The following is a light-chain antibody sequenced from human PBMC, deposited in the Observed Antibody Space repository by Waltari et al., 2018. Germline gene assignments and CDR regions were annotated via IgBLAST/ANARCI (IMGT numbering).Light chain of an antibody. CDR2: GAS. Sequence: EIVMTQSPATLSVSPGEGATLPCRASQTVSSNLAWYQHKPGQAPRLLIYGASTRANGIPARFSGSGSGTEFTLTISSLQSEDFAFYYCQQYNNWPPEDTFGQGTKLEIK. J-gene: IGKJ2*01. V-gene: IGKV3-15*01. CDR3: QQYNNWPPEDT. CDR1: QTVSSN.